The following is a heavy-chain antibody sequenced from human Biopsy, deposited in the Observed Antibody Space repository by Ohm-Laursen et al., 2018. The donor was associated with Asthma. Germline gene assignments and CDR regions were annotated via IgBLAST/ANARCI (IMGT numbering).Heavy chain of an antibody. D-gene: IGHD5-24*01. CDR2: TYYRSKWYN. CDR1: GDSVSSNSAA. V-gene: IGHV6-1*01. CDR3: ARGYPVDRRLQLNYYYYGMDV. J-gene: IGHJ6*02. Sequence: QTLSLTCAVSGDSVSSNSAAWNWIRQSPSRGLEWLGRTYYRSKWYNDYAVSVKSRITINPDTSKNQFSLQLNSVTPEDTAVYYCARGYPVDRRLQLNYYYYGMDVWGQGTTVTVSS.